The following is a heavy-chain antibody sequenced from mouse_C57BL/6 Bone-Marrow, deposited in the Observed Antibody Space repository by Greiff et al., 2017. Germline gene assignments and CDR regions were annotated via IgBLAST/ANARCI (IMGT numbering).Heavy chain of an antibody. CDR3: ARGNYRFDY. Sequence: QVQLQQPGAELVMPGASVKLSCKASGYTFTSYWMHWVKQRPGQGLEWIGEIDPSASYTNYNQTFTGKSTLTVDKSSSTPYLHLRSLTAEDSAVYYCARGNYRFDYWGQGTTLTVSS. V-gene: IGHV1-69*01. CDR1: GYTFTSYW. D-gene: IGHD2-1*01. J-gene: IGHJ2*01. CDR2: IDPSASYT.